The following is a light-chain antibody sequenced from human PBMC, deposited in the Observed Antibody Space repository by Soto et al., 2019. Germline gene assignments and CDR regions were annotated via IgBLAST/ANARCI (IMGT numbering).Light chain of an antibody. Sequence: DIVLTQSPGTLSLSPGERATLSCRASQSVSTSYLAWYQQKPGQAPRLLIFGASSRATGIPDRFIGSGSGTDFTLTISRLEPEDFVVYYCQQYGSSPTTFGQGTKVEIK. CDR3: QQYGSSPTT. CDR1: QSVSTSY. J-gene: IGKJ1*01. V-gene: IGKV3-20*01. CDR2: GAS.